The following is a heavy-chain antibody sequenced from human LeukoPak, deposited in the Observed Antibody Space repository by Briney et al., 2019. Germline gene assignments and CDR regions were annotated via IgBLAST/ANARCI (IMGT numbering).Heavy chain of an antibody. V-gene: IGHV5-51*01. J-gene: IGHJ3*02. CDR2: IHPGVSDT. Sequence: GESLKISCKGSGYSFTNYWIGWVRQMPGKGLEWMGIIHPGVSDTRYSPSFQGQVTISADKSISTAYLQWSSLKASDTAMYYCARQNYYDSSGYLNAFDIWGQGTMVTVSS. CDR3: ARQNYYDSSGYLNAFDI. D-gene: IGHD3-22*01. CDR1: GYSFTNYW.